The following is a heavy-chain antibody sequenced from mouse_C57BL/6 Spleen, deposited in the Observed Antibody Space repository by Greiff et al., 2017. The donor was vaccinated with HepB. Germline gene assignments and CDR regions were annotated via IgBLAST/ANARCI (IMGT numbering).Heavy chain of an antibody. V-gene: IGHV1-82*01. Sequence: VQLQESGPELVKPGASVKISCKASGYAFSSSWMNWVKQRPGKGLEWIGRIYPGDGDTNYNGKFKGKATLTADKSSSTAYMQLSSLTSEDSAVYFCARLEDDYWGQGTTLTDSS. CDR3: ARLEDDY. J-gene: IGHJ2*01. CDR1: GYAFSSSW. CDR2: IYPGDGDT.